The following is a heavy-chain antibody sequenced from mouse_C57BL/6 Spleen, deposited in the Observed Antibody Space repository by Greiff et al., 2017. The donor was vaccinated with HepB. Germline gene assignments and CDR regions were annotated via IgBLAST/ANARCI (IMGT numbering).Heavy chain of an antibody. J-gene: IGHJ2*01. D-gene: IGHD1-1*01. CDR1: GYAFSSSW. CDR2: IYPGDGDT. Sequence: QVQLQQSGPELVKPGASVKISCKASGYAFSSSWMNWVKQRPGKGLEWIGRIYPGDGDTNYNGKFKGKATLTADKSSSTAYMQLSSLTSEDSAVYFCAREWTTVVANFDCWGQGTTLTVSS. CDR3: AREWTTVVANFDC. V-gene: IGHV1-82*01.